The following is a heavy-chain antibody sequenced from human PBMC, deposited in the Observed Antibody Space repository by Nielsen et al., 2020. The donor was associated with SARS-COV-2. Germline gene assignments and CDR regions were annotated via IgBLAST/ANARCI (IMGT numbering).Heavy chain of an antibody. CDR2: ISSSSSYT. D-gene: IGHD5-18*01. V-gene: IGHV3-11*05. J-gene: IGHJ3*02. CDR3: SRAGYGPSFRWTPPAVPFDI. Sequence: WIRQPPGKGLEWVSYISSSSSYTNYADSVKGRFTTSRDNAKKSLYLQMNSLRAEDTAVYYCSRAGYGPSFRWTPPAVPFDIWGQGTVVTVSS.